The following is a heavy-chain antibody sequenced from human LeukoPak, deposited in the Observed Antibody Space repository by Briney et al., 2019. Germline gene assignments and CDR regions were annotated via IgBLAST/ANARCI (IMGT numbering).Heavy chain of an antibody. D-gene: IGHD3-22*01. J-gene: IGHJ5*02. CDR1: GFTFRSYE. CDR3: ARDLGQYYDTSDNWFDP. V-gene: IGHV3-48*03. CDR2: LSSSGSAF. Sequence: PGGSLRLSCEDSGFTFRSYEMNWVRQAPGKGLEWIAYLSSSGSAFSYADSVKGRFTIARDNAKNSVYLEMNSLRADDTAVYYCARDLGQYYDTSDNWFDPWGQGTLVTVSS.